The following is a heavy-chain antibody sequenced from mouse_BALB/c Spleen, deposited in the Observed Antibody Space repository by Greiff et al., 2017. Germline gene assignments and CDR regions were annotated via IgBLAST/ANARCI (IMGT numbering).Heavy chain of an antibody. CDR1: GFTFSSFG. D-gene: IGHD6-1*01. Sequence: EVQLQESGGGLVQPGGSRKLSCAASGFTFSSFGMHWVRQAPEKGLEWVAYISSGSSTIYYADTVKGRFTISRDNPKNTLFLQMTSLRSEDTAMYYCARSGHGYYAMDYWGQGTSVTVSS. CDR2: ISSGSSTI. CDR3: ARSGHGYYAMDY. V-gene: IGHV5-17*02. J-gene: IGHJ4*01.